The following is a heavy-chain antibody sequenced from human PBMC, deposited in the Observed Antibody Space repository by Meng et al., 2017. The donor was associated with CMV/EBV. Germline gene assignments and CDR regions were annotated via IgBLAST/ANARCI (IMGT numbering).Heavy chain of an antibody. CDR3: ARVPFNTHYFDY. J-gene: IGHJ4*02. CDR1: GGSISSGDYY. Sequence: SETLSLTCTVSGGSISSGDYYWSWIRQPPGKGLEWIGYIYYSGSTYYNPSLKSRVTISVDTSKNQFSLKLSSVTAADTAVYYCARVPFNTHYFDYWGQGTLVTVS. V-gene: IGHV4-30-4*08. CDR2: IYYSGST.